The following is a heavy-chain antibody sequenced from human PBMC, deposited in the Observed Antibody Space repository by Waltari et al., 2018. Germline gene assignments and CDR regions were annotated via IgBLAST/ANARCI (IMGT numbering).Heavy chain of an antibody. V-gene: IGHV4-34*01. Sequence: QVQLQQWGAGLLGPSETLSLTCAVYGASFSDYYWGGVGQPPGKGLEWIGQIRHPGSTNYNPSLKSRVTISIDTPRSQFSLRLSSVTAADTALYFCTRGGNYDFWSHRPFVDPWGQGTLVTVSS. CDR3: TRGGNYDFWSHRPFVDP. J-gene: IGHJ5*02. CDR1: GASFSDYY. D-gene: IGHD3-3*01. CDR2: IRHPGST.